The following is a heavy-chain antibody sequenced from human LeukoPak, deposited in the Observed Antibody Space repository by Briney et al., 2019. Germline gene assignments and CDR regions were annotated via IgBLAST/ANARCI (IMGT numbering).Heavy chain of an antibody. V-gene: IGHV4-39*02. CDR3: ARDEGYTYGLGAFDI. Sequence: PSETLSLTCIVSGGSISTSAYYWGWIRQPPGEGLQWIGSIYYSGNTYYNSSLKSRVTISVDTSTSQFSLRLSSVTAADTAVYYCARDEGYTYGLGAFDIWGQGTMVTVSS. CDR1: GGSISTSAYY. CDR2: IYYSGNT. J-gene: IGHJ3*02. D-gene: IGHD5-18*01.